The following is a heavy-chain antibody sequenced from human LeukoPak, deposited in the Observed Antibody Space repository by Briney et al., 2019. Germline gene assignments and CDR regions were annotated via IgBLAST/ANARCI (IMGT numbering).Heavy chain of an antibody. J-gene: IGHJ6*03. D-gene: IGHD2-2*01. CDR3: ASWGGPSGSSTRYYYYYYMDV. V-gene: IGHV1-69*05. CDR1: GGTFSSYA. CDR2: IIPIFGTA. Sequence: SVKVSCXASGGTFSSYAISWVRQAPGQGLEWMGGIIPIFGTANYAQKFQGRVTITTDESTSTAYMELSSLRSEDTAVYYCASWGGPSGSSTRYYYYYYMDVWGKGTTVTVSS.